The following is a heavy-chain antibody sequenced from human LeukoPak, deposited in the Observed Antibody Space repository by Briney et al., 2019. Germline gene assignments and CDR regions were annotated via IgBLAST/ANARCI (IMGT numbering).Heavy chain of an antibody. CDR3: ARGAGATKSDY. D-gene: IGHD1-26*01. CDR1: GGSFSGYY. V-gene: IGHV4-34*01. Sequence: SETLSLTCAVYGGSFSGYYWSWIRQPPGKGLEWIGEINHSGSTNYNPSLKSRVTISVDKSKNQFSLKLSSVTAADTAVYYCARGAGATKSDYWGQGTLVTVSS. J-gene: IGHJ4*02. CDR2: INHSGST.